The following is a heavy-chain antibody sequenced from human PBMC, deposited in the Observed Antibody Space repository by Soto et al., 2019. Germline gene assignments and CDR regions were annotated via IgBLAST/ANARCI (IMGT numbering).Heavy chain of an antibody. CDR3: ASGDLLSWAY. CDR1: GYTFTGYY. D-gene: IGHD1-26*01. V-gene: IGHV1-2*04. CDR2: INPNSGGT. Sequence: QVQLVQSGAEVKKPGASVKVSCKASGYTFTGYYMHWVRQAPGQGLGWMGWINPNSGGTNHAQRFQGWVTMTRDTYMSSACMELRRLRSGDTAVYYCASGDLLSWAYWGQGTLVTVSS. J-gene: IGHJ4*02.